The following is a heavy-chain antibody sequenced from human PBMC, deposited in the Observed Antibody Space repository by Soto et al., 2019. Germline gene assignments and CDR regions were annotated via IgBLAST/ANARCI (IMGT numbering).Heavy chain of an antibody. V-gene: IGHV1-2*04. CDR1: GYTFTGYY. Sequence: ASVNVSCKSSGYTFTGYYIHWVRQAPGQGLECMGWINPNSGGTNYAQKFQGWVTMTRDTSISTAYMELSRLRSDDTAVYYCARSYDFWSGYYPHNYYYYGMDVWGQGTTVTVSS. CDR2: INPNSGGT. J-gene: IGHJ6*02. CDR3: ARSYDFWSGYYPHNYYYYGMDV. D-gene: IGHD3-3*01.